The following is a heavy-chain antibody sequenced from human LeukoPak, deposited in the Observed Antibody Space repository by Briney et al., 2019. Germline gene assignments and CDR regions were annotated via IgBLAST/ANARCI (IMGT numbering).Heavy chain of an antibody. V-gene: IGHV1-46*01. D-gene: IGHD6-13*01. J-gene: IGHJ4*02. CDR3: ARKLPATSIAAAGPFDY. CDR1: GYTFTSYY. CDR2: INPSGGST. Sequence: ASVKVSCKASGYTFTSYYMHWVRQAPGQGLEWMGIINPSGGSTSYAQKFQGRVTMTRDTSTSTVYMELSSLRSDDTAVYYCARKLPATSIAAAGPFDYWGQGTLVTVSS.